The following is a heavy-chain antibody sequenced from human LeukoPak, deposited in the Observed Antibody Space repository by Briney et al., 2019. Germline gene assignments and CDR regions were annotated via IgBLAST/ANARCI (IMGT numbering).Heavy chain of an antibody. CDR1: GFTFSSYS. CDR3: GRVKDDRGTAVAGSDY. CDR2: IRNSGSYI. J-gene: IGHJ4*02. V-gene: IGHV3-21*01. Sequence: VALTLSCAASGFTFSSYSMNWVRQAPGKGLEWVASIRNSGSYIYYADSLKVRFTISRYNANNPFYLQKNNLRTNDTALYYGGRVKDDRGTAVAGSDYWGQGTLVIPSPQ. D-gene: IGHD6-13*01.